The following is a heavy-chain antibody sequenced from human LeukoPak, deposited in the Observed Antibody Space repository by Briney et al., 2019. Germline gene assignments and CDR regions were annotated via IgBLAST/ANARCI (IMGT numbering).Heavy chain of an antibody. Sequence: GESLKIPCKGSGYSFTSYWIGWVLQMPGKGLEWMGIIYPGDSDTRYSPSFQGQVTISADKSISTAYLQWSSLKASDTAMYYCARREYSSSHDAFDIWGQGTMVTVSS. J-gene: IGHJ3*02. CDR2: IYPGDSDT. CDR3: ARREYSSSHDAFDI. V-gene: IGHV5-51*01. CDR1: GYSFTSYW. D-gene: IGHD6-6*01.